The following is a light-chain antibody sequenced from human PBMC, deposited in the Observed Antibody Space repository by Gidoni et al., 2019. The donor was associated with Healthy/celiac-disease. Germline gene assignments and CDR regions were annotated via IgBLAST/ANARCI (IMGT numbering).Light chain of an antibody. CDR2: GAS. V-gene: IGKV3-20*01. Sequence: EIVLTQSPGTLSLSPGERATLSCRASQSVRSSSLAWYQQKPGQAPRLLISGASSRATGIPDRFSGSGSGTDFTLTISRLEPEDFAVYYCQQYGSSSWTFGQGTKVEIK. CDR3: QQYGSSSWT. J-gene: IGKJ1*01. CDR1: QSVRSSS.